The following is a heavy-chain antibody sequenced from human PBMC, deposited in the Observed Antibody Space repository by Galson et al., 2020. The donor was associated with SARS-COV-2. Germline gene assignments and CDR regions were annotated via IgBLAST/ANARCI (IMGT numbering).Heavy chain of an antibody. CDR3: VKSYSGNSYSAFHI. CDR1: GFNFRTYG. J-gene: IGHJ3*02. V-gene: IGHV3-30*06. CDR2: ISYDGSKE. Sequence: SLKISCAASGFNFRTYGIHWVRQAPGKGLEWVTFISYDGSKEYYVDSVKGRFTISRDNSKNTLYLQMNSLRAEDTAVYFCVKSYSGNSYSAFHIWGQGTLVTVSS. D-gene: IGHD1-26*01.